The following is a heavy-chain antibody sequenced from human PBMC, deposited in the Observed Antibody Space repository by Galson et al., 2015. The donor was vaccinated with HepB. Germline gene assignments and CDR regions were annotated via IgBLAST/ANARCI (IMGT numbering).Heavy chain of an antibody. J-gene: IGHJ4*02. CDR3: TRESQDYYGSESFDY. V-gene: IGHV3-73*01. Sequence: SLRLSCAASGFTFSGSAMHWVRQASGKGLEWVGRIRSKANSYATAYAASVKGRFTISRDDSKNTAYLQMNSLKTEDTAVYYCTRESQDYYGSESFDYWGQGTLVTVSS. CDR1: GFTFSGSA. D-gene: IGHD3-10*01. CDR2: IRSKANSYAT.